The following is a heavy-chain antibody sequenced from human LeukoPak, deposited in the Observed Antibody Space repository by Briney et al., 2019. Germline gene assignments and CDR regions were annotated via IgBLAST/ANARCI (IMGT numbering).Heavy chain of an antibody. CDR1: GYTFTGYY. J-gene: IGHJ5*02. CDR2: MNPNSGNT. CDR3: ARGRGDYVWGSYRQNWFDP. V-gene: IGHV1-8*03. Sequence: ASVKVSCKASGYTFTGYYMHWVRQAPGQGLEWMGWMNPNSGNTGYAQKFQGRVTITRNTSISTAYMELSSLRSEDTAVYYCARGRGDYVWGSYRQNWFDPWGQGTLVTVSS. D-gene: IGHD3-16*02.